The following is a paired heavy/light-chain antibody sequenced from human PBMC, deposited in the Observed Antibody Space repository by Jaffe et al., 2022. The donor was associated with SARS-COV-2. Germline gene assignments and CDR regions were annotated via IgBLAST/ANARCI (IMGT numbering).Heavy chain of an antibody. CDR2: IHSDGSRI. CDR3: ASLTGWTDVFDI. Sequence: EVQLVESGGGLVQPGGSLRLSCTASEFNFSPYWMHWVRQAPGKGLVWLSHIHSDGSRIAYADSVKGRFTISRDNAKNMLYLQMNSLRAEDTAVYYCASLTGWTDVFDIWGQGTLVTVSS. V-gene: IGHV3-74*01. J-gene: IGHJ3*02. CDR1: EFNFSPYW.
Light chain of an antibody. Sequence: DIVMTQSPDSLAVSLGERATINCKSSQSVLHSSNNKNYLAWYQQKPGQPPKLLIYWASTRESGVPDRFSGSGSGTDFTLTISSLQAEDVAVYYCQQYYSAVRTFGPGTKVNIK. CDR3: QQYYSAVRT. V-gene: IGKV4-1*01. J-gene: IGKJ3*01. CDR1: QSVLHSSNNKNY. CDR2: WAS.